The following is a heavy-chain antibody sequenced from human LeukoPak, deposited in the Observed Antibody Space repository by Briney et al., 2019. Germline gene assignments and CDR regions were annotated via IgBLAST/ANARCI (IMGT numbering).Heavy chain of an antibody. CDR3: ARDDWGY. J-gene: IGHJ4*02. D-gene: IGHD3-9*01. Sequence: PSETLSLTCTVSGGSISSYYWNWIRQPAGKGLEWIGRIYISGGTNYNPSLKSRVTMSIDTSKNQISLKLRSVTATDTAVYYCARDDWGYWGQGTTVTVSS. V-gene: IGHV4-4*07. CDR1: GGSISSYY. CDR2: IYISGGT.